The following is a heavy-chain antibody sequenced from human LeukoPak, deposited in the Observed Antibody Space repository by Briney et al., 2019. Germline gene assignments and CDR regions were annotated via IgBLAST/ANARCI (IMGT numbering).Heavy chain of an antibody. D-gene: IGHD3-22*01. CDR1: GGSISSGGYY. V-gene: IGHV4-31*03. CDR2: IYYSGST. J-gene: IGHJ4*02. Sequence: SQTLSLTCTVSGGSISSGGYYWSWLRQHPGKGLEWIGYIYYSGSTYYNPSLKRRVTISVDTSKNQFSLKLSSVTAADTAVYYCASGPSGYDSSGPHWGQGTLVTVSS. CDR3: ASGPSGYDSSGPH.